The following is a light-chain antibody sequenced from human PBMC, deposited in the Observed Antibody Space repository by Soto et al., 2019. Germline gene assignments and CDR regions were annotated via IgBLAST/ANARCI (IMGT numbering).Light chain of an antibody. CDR3: QQYGSSPGT. Sequence: EIVLTQSPGTLSSSPGERATLSCRASQTVTSNYLAWYQQKPGQAPRLLFFGASIRATGLPDRFSGGGSGTVFTLTISRLEPEDFAVYYCQQYGSSPGTFGQGTKVEVK. CDR1: QTVTSNY. J-gene: IGKJ1*01. V-gene: IGKV3-20*01. CDR2: GAS.